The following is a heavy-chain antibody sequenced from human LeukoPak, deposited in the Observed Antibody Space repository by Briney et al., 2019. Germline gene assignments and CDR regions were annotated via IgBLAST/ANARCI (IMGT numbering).Heavy chain of an antibody. CDR1: GGSISSSSYY. J-gene: IGHJ4*02. CDR3: ARLVLEYSSSSDY. D-gene: IGHD6-6*01. Sequence: PSETLSLTCTVSGGSISSSSYYWGWIRQPPGKGLEWIGSTYYSGSAYYNPSLKSRVTISVDTSKNQFSLKLSSVTAADTAVYYCARLVLEYSSSSDYWGQGTLVTVSS. CDR2: TYYSGSA. V-gene: IGHV4-39*01.